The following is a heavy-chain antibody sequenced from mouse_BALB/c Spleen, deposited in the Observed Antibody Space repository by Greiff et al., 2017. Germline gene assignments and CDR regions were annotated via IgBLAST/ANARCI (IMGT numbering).Heavy chain of an antibody. Sequence: VQLKESGAELVKPGASVKLSCTASGFNIKDTYMHWVKQRPEQGLEWIGRIDPANGNTKYDPKFQGKATITADTSSNTAYLQLSSLTSEDTAVYYCARTRLLRDAMDYWGQGTSVTVSS. CDR1: GFNIKDTY. CDR3: ARTRLLRDAMDY. CDR2: IDPANGNT. D-gene: IGHD1-1*01. V-gene: IGHV14-3*02. J-gene: IGHJ4*01.